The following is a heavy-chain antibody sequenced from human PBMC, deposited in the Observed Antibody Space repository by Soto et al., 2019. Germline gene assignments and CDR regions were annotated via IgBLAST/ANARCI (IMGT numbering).Heavy chain of an antibody. CDR2: IYYSGTT. Sequence: PSETPSLTCTVSGGSISGYYWSWIRQPPGKGLEWIGYIYYSGTTSYNPSLNSRVTMSVDTSKNQFSLKVNSVTAAGTAVYYCARESYYGSGATVVAYWGQGTLVTVSS. D-gene: IGHD3-10*01. J-gene: IGHJ4*02. CDR1: GGSISGYY. CDR3: ARESYYGSGATVVAY. V-gene: IGHV4-59*01.